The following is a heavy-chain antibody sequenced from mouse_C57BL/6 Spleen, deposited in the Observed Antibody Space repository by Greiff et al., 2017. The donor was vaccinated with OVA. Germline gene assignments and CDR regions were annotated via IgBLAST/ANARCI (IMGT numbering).Heavy chain of an antibody. CDR2: FYPGSGSI. CDR1: GYTFTEYT. V-gene: IGHV1-62-2*01. D-gene: IGHD2-1*01. J-gene: IGHJ2*01. Sequence: VKLVESGAELVKPGASVKLSCKASGYTFTEYTIHWVKQRSGQGLEWIGWFYPGSGSIKYNEKFKDKATLTADKSSSTVYMELSRLTSEDSAVYFCARHEKGPYGNYVSFDYWGQGTTLTVSS. CDR3: ARHEKGPYGNYVSFDY.